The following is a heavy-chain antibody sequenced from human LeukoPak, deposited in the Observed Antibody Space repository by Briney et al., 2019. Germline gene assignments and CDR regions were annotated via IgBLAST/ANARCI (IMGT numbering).Heavy chain of an antibody. CDR1: GFTFSSYS. CDR2: ISSSGNTI. Sequence: PGGSLRLSCAASGFTFSSYSMNWVRQAPGKGLEWVSYISSSGNTIDYADSVKGRFTISRDNAKNSLYLQMVSLRAEDTAVYYCARLRGYSYGYGDNWGQGTLVTVSS. V-gene: IGHV3-48*04. J-gene: IGHJ4*02. CDR3: ARLRGYSYGYGDN. D-gene: IGHD5-18*01.